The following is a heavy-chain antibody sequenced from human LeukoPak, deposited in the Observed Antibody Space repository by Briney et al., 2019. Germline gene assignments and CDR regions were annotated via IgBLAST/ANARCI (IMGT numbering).Heavy chain of an antibody. CDR2: ISGSGGST. CDR1: GFTFSSYA. J-gene: IGHJ4*02. V-gene: IGHV3-23*01. Sequence: GGSLSLSCAASGFTFSSYAMSWVRQAPGKGLESGSAISGSGGSTYYADSVKGRFTISRDNSKNTMYLQMNSLRAEDTAVYYCAKPGGYCSSTSCYQGDWGQGTLVTVSS. D-gene: IGHD2-2*01. CDR3: AKPGGYCSSTSCYQGD.